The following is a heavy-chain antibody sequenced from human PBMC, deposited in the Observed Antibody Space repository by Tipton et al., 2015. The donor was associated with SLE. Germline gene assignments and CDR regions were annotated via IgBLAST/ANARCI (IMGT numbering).Heavy chain of an antibody. D-gene: IGHD6-25*01. J-gene: IGHJ3*02. V-gene: IGHV4-39*07. CDR3: ARSAPLDAFDI. CDR1: GGSISSSSYY. Sequence: TLSLTCTVSGGSISSSSYYWGWIRQPPGKGLEWIGSIYYSGSTYYNPSLKSRVTISVDTSKNQFSLKLSSVTAADTAVYYCARSAPLDAFDIWGQGTMVTVSS. CDR2: IYYSGST.